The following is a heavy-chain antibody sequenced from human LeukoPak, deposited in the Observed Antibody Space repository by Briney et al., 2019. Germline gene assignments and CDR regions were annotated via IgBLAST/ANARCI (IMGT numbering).Heavy chain of an antibody. CDR3: ARGPPETSASVDY. Sequence: GGSLRLSCAASGFTFSSYSMNWVRQAPGKGLEWVSSISSSSSYIYYADSVKGRFTISRDNAKNSLYLQMNSLRAEDTAVYYCARGPPETSASVDYWGQGTLVTVSS. V-gene: IGHV3-21*01. CDR2: ISSSSSYI. CDR1: GFTFSSYS. D-gene: IGHD2-2*01. J-gene: IGHJ4*02.